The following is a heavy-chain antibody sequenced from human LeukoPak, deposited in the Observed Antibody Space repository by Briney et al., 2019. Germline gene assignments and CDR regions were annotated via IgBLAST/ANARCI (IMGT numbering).Heavy chain of an antibody. CDR1: GGSISSGGYY. CDR3: ARGPHYDILTGYYITGDRYFDY. V-gene: IGHV4-31*03. CDR2: IYYSGST. J-gene: IGHJ4*02. Sequence: PSETLSLTCTVSGGSISSGGYYWSWIRQHPGKGLEWIGYIYYSGSTYYNPSLKSRVTISVDTSKNQFSLKLSSVTAADTAVYYCARGPHYDILTGYYITGDRYFDYWGQGTLVTVSS. D-gene: IGHD3-9*01.